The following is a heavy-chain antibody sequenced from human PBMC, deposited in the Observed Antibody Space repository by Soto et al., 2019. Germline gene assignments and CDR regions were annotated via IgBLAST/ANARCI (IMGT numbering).Heavy chain of an antibody. CDR3: ARVRSGAYYYYYGMDV. V-gene: IGHV4-38-2*01. CDR2: IYHSGST. Sequence: SETLSLTCAVSGYSISSGCYWGWIRQPPGKGLEWIGSIYHSGSTYYNPSLKSRVTISVDTSKNQFSLKLSSVTAADTAVYYCARVRSGAYYYYYGMDVWGQGTTVTVSS. J-gene: IGHJ6*02. D-gene: IGHD3-10*01. CDR1: GYSISSGCY.